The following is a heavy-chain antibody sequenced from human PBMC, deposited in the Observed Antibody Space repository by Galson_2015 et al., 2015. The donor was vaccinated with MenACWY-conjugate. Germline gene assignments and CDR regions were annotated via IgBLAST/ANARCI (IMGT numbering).Heavy chain of an antibody. V-gene: IGHV1-3*01. D-gene: IGHD3-9*01. J-gene: IGHJ5*02. CDR3: ARGASPLTGYLKRGWFDP. Sequence: SVKVSCKASGYTFTLYAMHWVRQAPGQGLEWMGWINAGNGNTKYSQKFQDRVTITRDISASTVYMELTSLGSEDTAVYYCARGASPLTGYLKRGWFDPWGQGTLVTVSS. CDR1: GYTFTLYA. CDR2: INAGNGNT.